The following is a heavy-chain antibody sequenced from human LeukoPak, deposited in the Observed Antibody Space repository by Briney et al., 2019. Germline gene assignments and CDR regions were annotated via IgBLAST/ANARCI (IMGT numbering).Heavy chain of an antibody. CDR3: ARVGYDSSGRHRYAFDI. CDR2: INPSGGST. D-gene: IGHD3-22*01. Sequence: GASVKVSCKASGYTFTSYYMHWVRQAPGQGLEWMGIINPSGGSTSYAQKLQGRVTMTTDTSTSTAYMELRSLRSDDTAVYYCARVGYDSSGRHRYAFDIWGQGTMVTVSS. J-gene: IGHJ3*02. CDR1: GYTFTSYY. V-gene: IGHV1-46*01.